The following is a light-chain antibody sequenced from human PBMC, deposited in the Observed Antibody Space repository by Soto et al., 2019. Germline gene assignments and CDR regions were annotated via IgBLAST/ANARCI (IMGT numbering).Light chain of an antibody. CDR2: EVS. CDR3: SSFTSSYPLA. Sequence: TQPASVSGSPCQSIARACTGTSSAVGGYKYVSWYQQHPGKAPKLLISEVSNRPSGVSDRFSGSKSGNTASLTISGLQAEDEADYYCSSFTSSYPLAFGSRTKVTVL. CDR1: SSAVGGYKY. J-gene: IGLJ6*01. V-gene: IGLV2-14*01.